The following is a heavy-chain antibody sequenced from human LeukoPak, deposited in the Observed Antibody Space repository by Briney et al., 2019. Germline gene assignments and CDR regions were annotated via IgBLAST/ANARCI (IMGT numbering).Heavy chain of an antibody. CDR2: IKSKADGGTA. J-gene: IGHJ6*02. D-gene: IGHD6-6*01. Sequence: PGGSLRLSCAASGFTFSKDWMSWVRQAPGKGLEWVGRIKSKADGGTADYATPVKGRFTISRDDSKNTLYLQMNSLRAEDTAVYYCAKDRPAYGSSSSVNYYGMDVWGQGTTVTVSS. CDR3: AKDRPAYGSSSSVNYYGMDV. CDR1: GFTFSKDW. V-gene: IGHV3-15*01.